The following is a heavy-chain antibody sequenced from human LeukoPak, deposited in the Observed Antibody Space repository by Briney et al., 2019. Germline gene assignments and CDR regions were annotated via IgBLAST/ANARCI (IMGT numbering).Heavy chain of an antibody. CDR3: ARRDDNGDELDY. J-gene: IGHJ4*02. CDR1: GFTFSSYA. D-gene: IGHD4-17*01. CDR2: ISYDGSNK. V-gene: IGHV3-30*04. Sequence: GGSLRLSCAASGFTFSSYAMRWVRQAPGKGLEWVAVISYDGSNKYYADSVKGRFTISRDNSKNTLYLQMNSLRAEDTAVYYCARRDDNGDELDYWGQGTLVTVSS.